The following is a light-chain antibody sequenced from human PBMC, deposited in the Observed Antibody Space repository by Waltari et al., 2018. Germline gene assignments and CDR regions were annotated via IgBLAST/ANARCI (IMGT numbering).Light chain of an antibody. CDR1: NSDVGTYNY. V-gene: IGLV2-8*01. CDR3: TSYGGVNVLGVL. Sequence: QSALTPPPSPSGSPGQSVPISCAGPNSDVGTYNYVSWSQHHPGKAPKLLIYGVTERLPGVPDRFSGSKSGTTASLTVSGLQADDEADYYCTSYGGVNVLGVLFGGGTKLTVL. CDR2: GVT. J-gene: IGLJ2*01.